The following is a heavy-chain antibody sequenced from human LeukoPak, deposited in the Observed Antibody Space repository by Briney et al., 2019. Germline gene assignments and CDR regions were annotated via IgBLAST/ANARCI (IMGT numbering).Heavy chain of an antibody. CDR2: ISSSGGNT. Sequence: PGGSLRLSCAASGFTFSSYAMSWVRQAAGKGLEWVSSISSSGGNTYYADSVKGRFTISRDYSKNTLYLQMNSLRAEDTAVYYCAKDLYTYGTTPLDYWGQGTLVTVSS. J-gene: IGHJ4*02. CDR1: GFTFSSYA. CDR3: AKDLYTYGTTPLDY. V-gene: IGHV3-23*01. D-gene: IGHD5-18*01.